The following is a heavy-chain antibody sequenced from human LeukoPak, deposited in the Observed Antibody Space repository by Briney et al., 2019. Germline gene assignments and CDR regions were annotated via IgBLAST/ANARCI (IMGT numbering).Heavy chain of an antibody. J-gene: IGHJ6*02. D-gene: IGHD2-2*02. CDR1: VGSINSGNW. V-gene: IGHV4-4*02. Sequence: SGTLSLTCGVSVGSINSGNWWTWVRQSPGKGLEWIGEIHHNGTSNYIPSLKSRVTISADTFKNHFSLIVTSLTAADTAVYYCAAAPILRGEGGEHYKYGMDVRGQGTTVIVSS. CDR3: AAAPILRGEGGEHYKYGMDV. CDR2: IHHNGTS.